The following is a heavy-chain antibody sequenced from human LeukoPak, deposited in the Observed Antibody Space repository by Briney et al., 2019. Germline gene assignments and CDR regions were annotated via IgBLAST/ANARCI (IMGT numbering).Heavy chain of an antibody. V-gene: IGHV1-69*13. CDR3: ARAYGSGSVADDY. D-gene: IGHD3-10*01. CDR1: GGTFSSYA. J-gene: IGHJ4*02. CDR2: IIPIFGTA. Sequence: SVKVSCTASGGTFSSYAISWVRQAPGQGLEWMGGIIPIFGTANYAQTFQGRVTITADESTSTAYMELSSLRSEDTAVYYCARAYGSGSVADDYWGQGTLVTVSS.